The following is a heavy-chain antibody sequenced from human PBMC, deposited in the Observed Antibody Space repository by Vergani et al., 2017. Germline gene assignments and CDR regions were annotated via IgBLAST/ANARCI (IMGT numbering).Heavy chain of an antibody. CDR1: GGTFSSYA. CDR3: ARETRSGYSYSHAFDI. D-gene: IGHD5-18*01. CDR2: IIPIFGTA. Sequence: QVQLVQSGAAVKKPGSSVKVSCKASGGTFSSYAISWVRQAPGQGLEWMGGIIPIFGTANYAQKFQGRVTITADESTSTAYMELSSLRSEDTAVYYCARETRSGYSYSHAFDIWGQGTMVTVSS. J-gene: IGHJ3*02. V-gene: IGHV1-69*01.